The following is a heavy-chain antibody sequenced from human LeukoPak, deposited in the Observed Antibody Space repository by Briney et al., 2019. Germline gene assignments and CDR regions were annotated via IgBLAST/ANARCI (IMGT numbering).Heavy chain of an antibody. CDR3: ARDHRWRGPFNY. J-gene: IGHJ4*02. Sequence: SETLSLTCTVSGGSISSYYWSWIRQPPGKGLEWIGYIYYSGSTNYNPSLKSRVTISVDASKNQFSLKLSSVTAADTAVYCCARDHRWRGPFNYWGQGTLVTVSS. V-gene: IGHV4-59*12. D-gene: IGHD3-3*01. CDR2: IYYSGST. CDR1: GGSISSYY.